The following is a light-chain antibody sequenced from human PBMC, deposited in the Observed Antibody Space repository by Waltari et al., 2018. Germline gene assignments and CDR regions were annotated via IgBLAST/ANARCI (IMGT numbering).Light chain of an antibody. CDR1: QSVSSSY. CDR3: QQYGSSPWT. V-gene: IGKV3-20*01. CDR2: GAS. J-gene: IGKJ1*01. Sequence: EIVLTQSTGTLSLYRGERATLPGRAIQSVSSSYLAWYQQKPGQAPRVLIHGASNRATGIPDRFSGSGSGTDFTLTISRLEPEDFAVYYCQQYGSSPWTFGQGTKVEIK.